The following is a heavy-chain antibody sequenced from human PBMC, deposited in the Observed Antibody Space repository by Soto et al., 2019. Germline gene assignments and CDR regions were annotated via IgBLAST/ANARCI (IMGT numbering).Heavy chain of an antibody. J-gene: IGHJ4*01. V-gene: IGHV3-7*01. Sequence: EVQLVESGGGLVQPGGSLRLSCIASGFTFSGHWMHWVRQAPGKGLEWVADINQDGSVSDSVGSVKGRFTISRDNAKNSLFLQMNSLRAEDTAVYYCARGHPPPFYWGHGTLVTVSS. CDR3: ARGHPPPFY. CDR2: INQDGSVS. CDR1: GFTFSGHW.